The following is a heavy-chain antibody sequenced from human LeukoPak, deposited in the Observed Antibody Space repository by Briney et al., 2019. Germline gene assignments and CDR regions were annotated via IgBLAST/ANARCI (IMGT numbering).Heavy chain of an antibody. V-gene: IGHV4-30-4*08. J-gene: IGHJ4*02. D-gene: IGHD7-27*01. Sequence: SETLSLTCTVSGGSISSGDYYWSWIRQPPGKGLEWIGYIYCSGSTYYNPSLKSRVTISVDTSKNQFSLKLSSVTAADTAVYYCAREGGYILGIIDYWGQGTLVTVSS. CDR1: GGSISSGDYY. CDR2: IYCSGST. CDR3: AREGGYILGIIDY.